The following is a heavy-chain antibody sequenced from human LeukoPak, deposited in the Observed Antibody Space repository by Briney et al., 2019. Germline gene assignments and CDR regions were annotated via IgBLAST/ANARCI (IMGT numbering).Heavy chain of an antibody. CDR2: IYYSGST. CDR1: GGSISSGGYY. Sequence: SQTLSLTCTVSGGSISSGGYYWSWIRQHPGKGLEWIGYIYYSGSTYYNPSPKSRVTISVDTSKNQFSLKLSSVTAADTAVYYCARSRYGSGSYSYPDYWGQGTLVTVSS. D-gene: IGHD3-10*01. V-gene: IGHV4-31*03. J-gene: IGHJ4*02. CDR3: ARSRYGSGSYSYPDY.